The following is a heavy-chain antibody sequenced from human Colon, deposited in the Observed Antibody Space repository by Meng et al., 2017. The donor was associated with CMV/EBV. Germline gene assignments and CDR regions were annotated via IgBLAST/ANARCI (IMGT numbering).Heavy chain of an antibody. CDR2: IYSGGST. CDR1: GFNFDDHA. Sequence: GESLKISCIASGFNFDDHAMHWVRQAPGKGLEWVSAIYSGGSTYYADSVKDRFTISRDYSKNTLYLQMNSLRAEDTAVYYCARDQTTVTKDGMDVWGQGTTVTVSS. CDR3: ARDQTTVTKDGMDV. J-gene: IGHJ6*02. V-gene: IGHV3-66*02. D-gene: IGHD4-11*01.